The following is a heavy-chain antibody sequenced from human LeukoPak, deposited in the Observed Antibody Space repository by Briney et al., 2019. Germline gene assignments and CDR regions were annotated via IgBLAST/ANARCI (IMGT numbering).Heavy chain of an antibody. J-gene: IGHJ4*02. CDR3: AVVGYCSSTSCPFDY. CDR1: GGTFSSYA. D-gene: IGHD2-2*01. CDR2: IIPIFGTA. Sequence: SVKVSCKASGGTFSSYAISWVRQAPGQGLEWMGGIIPIFGTANYAQKFQSGVTTTTDESTSTAYMELSSLRSEDTAVYYCAVVGYCSSTSCPFDYWGQGTLVTVSS. V-gene: IGHV1-69*05.